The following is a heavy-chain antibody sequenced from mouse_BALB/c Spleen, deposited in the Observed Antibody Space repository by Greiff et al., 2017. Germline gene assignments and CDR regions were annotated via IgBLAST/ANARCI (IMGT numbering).Heavy chain of an antibody. CDR1: GFTFSSYA. D-gene: IGHD1-1*01. CDR2: ISSGGSYT. V-gene: IGHV5-9-4*01. J-gene: IGHJ3*01. CDR3: AREGRGFAY. Sequence: EVQVVESGGGLVKPGGSLKLSCAASGFTFSSYAMSWVRQSPEKRLEWVAEISSGGSYTYYPDTVTGRFTISRDNAKNTLYLEMSSLRSEDTAMYYCAREGRGFAYWGQGTLVTVSA.